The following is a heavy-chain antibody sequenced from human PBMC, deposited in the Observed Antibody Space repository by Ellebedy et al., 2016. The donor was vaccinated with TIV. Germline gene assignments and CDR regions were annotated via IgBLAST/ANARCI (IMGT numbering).Heavy chain of an antibody. CDR1: GFTFSSYT. CDR2: IDTGSITI. V-gene: IGHV3-48*02. J-gene: IGHJ6*02. D-gene: IGHD5-12*01. CDR3: ARDNGGYAHYSFGMDV. Sequence: PGGSLRLSCVASGFTFSSYTLNWVRQAPGKGLEWVSYIDTGSITIYYADSVKGRFTISRDKAKNSVYLQMNSLRDEDTAVYHCARDNGGYAHYSFGMDVWGQGTTVTVSS.